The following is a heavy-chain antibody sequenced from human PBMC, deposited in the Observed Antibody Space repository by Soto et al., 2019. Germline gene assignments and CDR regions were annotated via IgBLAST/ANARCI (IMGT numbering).Heavy chain of an antibody. CDR3: ASYYDSSGPTFDY. D-gene: IGHD3-22*01. CDR1: GGSINNGDHY. V-gene: IGHV4-30-4*01. Sequence: SETLSLTCTVSGGSINNGDHYWSWVRQPPGKGLEYIAYVFYSGTTYYNPSLQSRVTMSVDTSKNQFSLTLSSVTAADTAVYYCASYYDSSGPTFDYWGQGILVTVSS. CDR2: VFYSGTT. J-gene: IGHJ4*02.